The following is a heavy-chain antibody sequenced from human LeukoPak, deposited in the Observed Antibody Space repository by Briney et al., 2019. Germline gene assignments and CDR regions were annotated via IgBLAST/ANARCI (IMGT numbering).Heavy chain of an antibody. CDR3: ARDPFRVVISDYYYYGMDV. CDR1: GGTFSSYA. Sequence: GASVKVSCKASGGTFSSYAISWVRQAPGQGLEWMGGIIPIFGTANYAQKFQGRVTITADESTSTAYMELSSLRSEDTAVYYCARDPFRVVISDYYYYGMDVWGQGTTATVSS. V-gene: IGHV1-69*13. J-gene: IGHJ6*02. CDR2: IIPIFGTA. D-gene: IGHD3-3*01.